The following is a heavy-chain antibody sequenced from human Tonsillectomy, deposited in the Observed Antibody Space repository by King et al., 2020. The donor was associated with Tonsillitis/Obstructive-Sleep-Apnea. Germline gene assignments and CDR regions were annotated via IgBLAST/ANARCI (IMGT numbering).Heavy chain of an antibody. CDR2: ISSTTNVR. V-gene: IGHV3-48*02. CDR3: ARVIAWFDP. D-gene: IGHD6-13*01. Sequence: VQLVESGGGLVQPGGSLRLSCAASGFTFSDYSMHWVRQAPGKGLEWVSYISSTTNVRYYAASVKGRFTISRDNAKNSLSLQMNSLRDEDTAVYYCARVIAWFDPWGQGTLVTVSS. CDR1: GFTFSDYS. J-gene: IGHJ5*02.